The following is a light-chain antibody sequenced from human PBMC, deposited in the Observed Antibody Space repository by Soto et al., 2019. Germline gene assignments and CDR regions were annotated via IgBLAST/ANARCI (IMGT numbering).Light chain of an antibody. CDR1: SSDVGGYNY. Sequence: QSALTQPPSASGSPGQSVTISCTGTSSDVGGYNYVSWYQQNPGKAPKLMIYEVTKRPSGVPDRFSGSRSGNTASLTVSGLQAEDEADYYCSSYAGSNHVVFGGGTKVTVL. J-gene: IGLJ2*01. V-gene: IGLV2-8*01. CDR3: SSYAGSNHVV. CDR2: EVT.